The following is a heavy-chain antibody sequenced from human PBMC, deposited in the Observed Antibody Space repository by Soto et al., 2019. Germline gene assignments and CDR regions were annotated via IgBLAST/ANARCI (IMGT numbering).Heavy chain of an antibody. CDR2: IWYDGSNE. CDR3: ATYSSGWNVTPFDY. Sequence: QVQLVESGGGVVQPGRSLRLSCAASGFTFSSYGMHWVRQAPGKGLEWVAVIWYDGSNEYYADSVKGRFTISRDNSKNTLYLQMNSLRAEDTAVYYCATYSSGWNVTPFDYWGQGTLVTVSS. V-gene: IGHV3-33*01. J-gene: IGHJ4*02. D-gene: IGHD6-19*01. CDR1: GFTFSSYG.